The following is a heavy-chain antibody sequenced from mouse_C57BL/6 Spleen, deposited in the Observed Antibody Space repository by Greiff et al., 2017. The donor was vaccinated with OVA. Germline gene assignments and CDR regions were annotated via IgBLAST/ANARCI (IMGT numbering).Heavy chain of an antibody. J-gene: IGHJ2*01. CDR2: FYPGSGSI. V-gene: IGHV1-62-2*01. D-gene: IGHD2-5*01. CDR3: ARHPPYYYSNFPYYFDY. CDR1: GYTFTEYT. Sequence: QVHVKQSGAELVKPGASVKLSCKASGYTFTEYTIHWVKQRSGQGLEWIGWFYPGSGSIKYNEKFKDKATLTADKSSSTVYMELSRLTSEDSAVYFCARHPPYYYSNFPYYFDYWGQGTTLTVSS.